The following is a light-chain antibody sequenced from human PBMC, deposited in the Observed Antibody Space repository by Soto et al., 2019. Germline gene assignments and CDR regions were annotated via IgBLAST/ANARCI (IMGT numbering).Light chain of an antibody. Sequence: QPVLTQPPSASGTPGQRVTISCSGSSSNIESNYVYWYQQLPGTAPRLLIYKNNQRPSGVPDRFSGSKSGTSASLAISALRSEDEADYYCTVWDDSLRVRLFGGGTKLTVL. CDR3: TVWDDSLRVRL. V-gene: IGLV1-47*01. CDR2: KNN. J-gene: IGLJ2*01. CDR1: SSNIESNY.